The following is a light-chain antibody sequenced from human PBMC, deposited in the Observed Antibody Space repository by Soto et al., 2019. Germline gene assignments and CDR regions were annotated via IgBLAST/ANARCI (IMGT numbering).Light chain of an antibody. CDR2: TDS. V-gene: IGLV3-25*03. CDR3: QSADSSSTSVV. Sequence: SYELTQPPSVSVSPGQTARITCTGDALPKQYAYWYQQKTGQDSVRVMYTDSERPSGIPERFSGSSSGTTVTLTISGVQAEDEDDYYCQSADSSSTSVVFGGGTKVTVL. J-gene: IGLJ2*01. CDR1: ALPKQY.